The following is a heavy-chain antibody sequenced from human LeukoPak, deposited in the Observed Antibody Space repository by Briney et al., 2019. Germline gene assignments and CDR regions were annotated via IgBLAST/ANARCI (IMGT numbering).Heavy chain of an antibody. D-gene: IGHD3-22*01. V-gene: IGHV3-21*01. J-gene: IGHJ6*02. CDR2: ISSGSSYI. CDR1: RFTFSSYS. CDR3: ASPFSYYNDGSGYHPYGMDV. Sequence: GGSLRLSCAASRFTFSSYSMNWVRQAPGKGLEWVSSISSGSSYIFYADSVKGRFTISRDNAKNSLYLQMDSLRAEDTAVYYCASPFSYYNDGSGYHPYGMDVWGQGTTVTVSS.